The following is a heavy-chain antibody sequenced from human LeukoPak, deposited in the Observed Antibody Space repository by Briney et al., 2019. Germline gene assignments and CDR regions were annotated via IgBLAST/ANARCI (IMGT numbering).Heavy chain of an antibody. V-gene: IGHV1-58*01. CDR3: AAFGELLVDYYYYYMDV. CDR2: IVVGSGNT. CDR1: GFTFTSSA. J-gene: IGHJ6*03. D-gene: IGHD3-10*01. Sequence: SVKVSCKASGFTFTSSAVQWVRQARGQRLEWIGWIVVGSGNTNYAQKFQERVTITRDMSTSTAYMELSSLRSEDTAVYYCAAFGELLVDYYYYYMDVWGKGTTVTVSS.